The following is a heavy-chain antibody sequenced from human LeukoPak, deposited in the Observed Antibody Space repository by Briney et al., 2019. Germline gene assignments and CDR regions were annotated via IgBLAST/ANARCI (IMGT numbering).Heavy chain of an antibody. CDR2: IYYSGST. V-gene: IGHV4-39*01. CDR1: GGSISSSSYY. Sequence: PSETLSLTCTVSGGSISSSSYYWGWIRQPPGKGLEWIGSIYYSGSTYYNPSLKSRVTISVDTSKNQFSLKLSSVTAADTAVYYCARHKSWGGQIAVAGTKQHNWFDPWGQGTLVTVSS. CDR3: ARHKSWGGQIAVAGTKQHNWFDP. J-gene: IGHJ5*02. D-gene: IGHD6-19*01.